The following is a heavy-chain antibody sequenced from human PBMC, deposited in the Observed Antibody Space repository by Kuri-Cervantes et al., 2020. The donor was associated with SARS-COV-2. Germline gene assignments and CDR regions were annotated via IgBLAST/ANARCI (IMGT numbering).Heavy chain of an antibody. V-gene: IGHV3-30*04. CDR1: GFIFTTFA. D-gene: IGHD4-17*01. Sequence: GESLKISCAASGFIFTTFAMHWVRQAPGKGLEWVAVISYDGSNKYYADSVKGRFTISRDNAKNTLYLQMNSLRAEDTAVYYCASTGFDIWGQGTMVTVSS. CDR2: ISYDGSNK. CDR3: ASTGFDI. J-gene: IGHJ3*02.